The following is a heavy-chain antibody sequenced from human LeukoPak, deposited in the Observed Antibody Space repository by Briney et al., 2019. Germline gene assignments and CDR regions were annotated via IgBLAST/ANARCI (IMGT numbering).Heavy chain of an antibody. Sequence: PSETLSLTCAVYGGSFSGYYWSWIRQPPGKGLEWIGYIYYSGCTNYNPSLKSRVTISVDTSKNQFSLKLSSVTAADTAVYYCARAGIQLWFVAGNNDAFDIWGQGTMATVSS. CDR1: GGSFSGYY. J-gene: IGHJ3*02. CDR2: IYYSGCT. D-gene: IGHD5-18*01. CDR3: ARAGIQLWFVAGNNDAFDI. V-gene: IGHV4-59*01.